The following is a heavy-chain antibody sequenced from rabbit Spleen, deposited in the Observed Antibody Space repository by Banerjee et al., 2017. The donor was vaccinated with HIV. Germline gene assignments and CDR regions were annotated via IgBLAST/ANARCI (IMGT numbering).Heavy chain of an antibody. CDR3: AREYGGDVGNAYATRLDL. CDR2: IDVSGGSTT. V-gene: IGHV1S40*01. Sequence: QSLEEYGGDLVKPGASLTLTCKASGLDFSSSYWICWVRQAPGKGLEWIACIDVSGGSTTHYASWAKGRFTVSKTSSTTATLQMTSLTVADTATYFCAREYGGDVGNAYATRLDLWGPGTLVTVS. CDR1: GLDFSSSYW. D-gene: IGHD6-1*01. J-gene: IGHJ3*01.